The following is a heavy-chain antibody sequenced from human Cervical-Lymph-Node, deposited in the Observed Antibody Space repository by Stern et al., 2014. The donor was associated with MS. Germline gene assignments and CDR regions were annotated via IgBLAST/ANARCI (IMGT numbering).Heavy chain of an antibody. CDR3: TRVQRERRALDHFDP. V-gene: IGHV1-46*03. CDR1: GFTFTTHY. CDR2: INPNSGTT. J-gene: IGHJ5*02. D-gene: IGHD1-1*01. Sequence: HVQLVQSGAEVKKPGASVKVSCEASGFTFTTHYMHWIRQAPGEGLEWVGRINPNSGTTSYARQFQGRVIITRDTSTSTIYMELTGLRSEDTALYFCTRVQRERRALDHFDPWGQGTLVTVSS.